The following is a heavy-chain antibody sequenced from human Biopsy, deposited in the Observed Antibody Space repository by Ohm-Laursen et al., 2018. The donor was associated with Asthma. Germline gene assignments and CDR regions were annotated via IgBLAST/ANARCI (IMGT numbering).Heavy chain of an antibody. V-gene: IGHV3-30*03. J-gene: IGHJ3*02. CDR2: VSSDGHDK. D-gene: IGHD3-22*01. CDR1: GFVFSQCG. Sequence: SLRLSCAAAGFVFSQCGMHWVRQGPGKGLEWVAFVSSDGHDKFYEDSVKGRFTISRDNSRNRLYLQINKLTVEDSALYFCARQSGQDFPDTSAFDIWGQGTKVAVSS. CDR3: ARQSGQDFPDTSAFDI.